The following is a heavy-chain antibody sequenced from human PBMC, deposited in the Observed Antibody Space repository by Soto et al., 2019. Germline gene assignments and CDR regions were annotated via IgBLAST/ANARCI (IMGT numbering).Heavy chain of an antibody. CDR3: ARSTYYDSNGLSLGAFDI. J-gene: IGHJ3*02. CDR1: GGTFSSYA. CDR2: LIPIFETA. V-gene: IGHV1-69*01. Sequence: QVQLVQSGAEVKKPGSSVKVSCKASGGTFSSYAINWVRQAPGQGLEFMGGLIPIFETANYAQKFQGRVTITADESTTTAYMELSSLRSEDTAVYFCARSTYYDSNGLSLGAFDIWGQGTMVTVSS. D-gene: IGHD3-22*01.